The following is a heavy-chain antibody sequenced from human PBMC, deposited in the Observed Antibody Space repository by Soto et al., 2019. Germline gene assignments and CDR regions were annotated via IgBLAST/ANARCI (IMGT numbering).Heavy chain of an antibody. CDR3: ARLDCSGGRCWLDP. CDR1: GGSISSYY. Sequence: SETLSLTCTVSGGSISSYYWSWIRQPPGKGLEWIGYIYYSGSSNYNPSLKSRVTVSVDTSKNQFSLKLNSVTAADTAVYYCARLDCSGGRCWLDPWGQGTLVTVSS. J-gene: IGHJ5*02. CDR2: IYYSGSS. V-gene: IGHV4-59*08. D-gene: IGHD2-15*01.